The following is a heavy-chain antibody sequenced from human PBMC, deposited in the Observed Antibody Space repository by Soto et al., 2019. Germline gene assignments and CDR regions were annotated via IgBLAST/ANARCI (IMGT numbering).Heavy chain of an antibody. CDR3: AKRRGAGGHFDY. CDR2: VSSGGGT. D-gene: IGHD2-15*01. V-gene: IGHV3-23*01. CDR1: GFTFSTYA. J-gene: IGHJ4*02. Sequence: GGSLRLSCAASGFTFSTYAMGWVRQAPGKGLEWVSVVSSGGGTHYADSVKGRFTVSRDNSKNTLSLQMNSLRADDTAVYYCAKRRGAGGHFDYWGQGALVTVSS.